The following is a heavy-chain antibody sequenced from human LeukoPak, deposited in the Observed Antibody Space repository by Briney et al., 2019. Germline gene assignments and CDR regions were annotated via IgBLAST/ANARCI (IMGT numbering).Heavy chain of an antibody. CDR2: IIPIFGTA. V-gene: IGHV1-69*13. J-gene: IGHJ4*02. CDR1: GGTFSSYA. CDR3: ARYCSGGSCYSGDY. Sequence: ASVKVSCKASGGTFSSYAISWVRQAPGQGLEWMGGIIPIFGTANYAQKFQGRVTITADESTSTAYMELSSLRSEDTAVYYCARYCSGGSCYSGDYWGQGTLVTVSS. D-gene: IGHD2-15*01.